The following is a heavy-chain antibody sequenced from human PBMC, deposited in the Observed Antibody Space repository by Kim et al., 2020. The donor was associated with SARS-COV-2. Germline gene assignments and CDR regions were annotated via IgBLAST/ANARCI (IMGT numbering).Heavy chain of an antibody. V-gene: IGHV4-30-4*01. CDR2: IYHSGST. D-gene: IGHD6-6*01. CDR3: ARGPSYSSSSRAFDY. CDR1: GASISSGDYY. J-gene: IGHJ4*02. Sequence: SETLSLTCTVSGASISSGDYYWSWIRQPPGKDLEWIGYIYHSGSTNYNPSLKSRVTISVDTSKNQFSLRVNSVTAADTAIYYCARGPSYSSSSRAFDYWGQGALVTVSS.